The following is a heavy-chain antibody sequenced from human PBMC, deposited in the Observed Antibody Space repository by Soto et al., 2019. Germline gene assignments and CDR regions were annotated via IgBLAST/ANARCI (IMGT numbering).Heavy chain of an antibody. CDR2: TSSTGSGT. Sequence: GGSLRLSCAASGFTFSSYEMHWVRQAPGKGLEWISYTSSTGSGTHYADSVKGRFTMSRDNTKNSVSLQMSSLRAEDTAVYYCVRDLHEPLATDALRVANWGQGTLVTVSS. CDR1: GFTFSSYE. J-gene: IGHJ4*02. CDR3: VRDLHEPLATDALRVAN. D-gene: IGHD2-15*01. V-gene: IGHV3-48*03.